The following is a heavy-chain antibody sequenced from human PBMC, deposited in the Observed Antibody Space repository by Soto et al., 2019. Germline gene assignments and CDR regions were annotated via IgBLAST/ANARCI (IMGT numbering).Heavy chain of an antibody. Sequence: QVHLQESGPGLLKPSETLSLTCSVSGGPIRSYYLSWVRQAPGKGLEWIAYIAYTGITGYNPSLRSRVTLSGVTSQSVFSLKMTSVTAADTAVYYCAREGFSGYEALDYWGQGILVTVSS. CDR3: AREGFSGYEALDY. D-gene: IGHD5-12*01. J-gene: IGHJ4*02. CDR2: IAYTGIT. V-gene: IGHV4-59*01. CDR1: GGPIRSYY.